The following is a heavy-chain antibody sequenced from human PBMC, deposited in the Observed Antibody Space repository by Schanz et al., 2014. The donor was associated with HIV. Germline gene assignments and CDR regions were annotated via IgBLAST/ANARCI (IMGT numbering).Heavy chain of an antibody. V-gene: IGHV3-30*03. CDR1: GFTFSSYG. Sequence: VQLLESGGNLVHPGGSLRLSCAASGFTFSSYGMHWVRQAPGKGLEWVAVISYDGSNKYYADSVKGRFTISRDNSKNTLYLQMNSLRAEDTAVYYCASPLLYDSLDVWGQGTTVTVSS. D-gene: IGHD3-22*01. CDR2: ISYDGSNK. J-gene: IGHJ6*02. CDR3: ASPLLYDSLDV.